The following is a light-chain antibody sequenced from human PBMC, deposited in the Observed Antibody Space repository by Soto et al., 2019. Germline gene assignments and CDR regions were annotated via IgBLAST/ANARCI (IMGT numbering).Light chain of an antibody. CDR2: DAS. CDR3: QQYNSYSPYT. Sequence: DIQMTQSPSTLSASVGDRVTITCRASQSISSWLAWYQQKPGKAPKLLTYDASRLESGVPSRFSGSGSGTEFTLTISSLQPDDFATYYCQQYNSYSPYTFGQGTKLEIK. V-gene: IGKV1-5*01. J-gene: IGKJ2*01. CDR1: QSISSW.